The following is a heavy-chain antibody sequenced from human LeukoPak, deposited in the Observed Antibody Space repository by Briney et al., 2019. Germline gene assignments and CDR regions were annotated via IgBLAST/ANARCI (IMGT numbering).Heavy chain of an antibody. CDR2: ISGSGGST. CDR1: GFTFSSYA. CDR3: ARDRDGTGAFDI. J-gene: IGHJ3*02. D-gene: IGHD1-1*01. V-gene: IGHV3-23*01. Sequence: GGSLRLSCAASGFTFSSYAMSWVRQAPEKGLEWVSAISGSGGSTYYADSVKGRFTISRDNSKNTLYLQMNSLRAEDTAVYYCARDRDGTGAFDIWGQGTMVTVSS.